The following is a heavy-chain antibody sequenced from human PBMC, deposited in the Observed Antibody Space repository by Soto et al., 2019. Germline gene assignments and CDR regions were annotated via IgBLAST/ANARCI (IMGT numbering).Heavy chain of an antibody. CDR1: GGSFSGYY. CDR3: ARAFRFYGMDV. Sequence: SETLSLTCAVSGGSFSGYYWSWVRQPPGKGLEWIGEINHRGSTNYNPSLKSRVTISVDTSKNQFSLKLSSVTAADTAVYYCARAFRFYGMDVWGQRTTVTVSS. J-gene: IGHJ6*02. CDR2: INHRGST. V-gene: IGHV4-34*01.